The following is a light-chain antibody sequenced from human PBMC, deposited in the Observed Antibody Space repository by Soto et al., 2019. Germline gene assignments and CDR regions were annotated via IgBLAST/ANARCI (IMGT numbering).Light chain of an antibody. Sequence: QYVLTQSSSASASLGSSVKLTCTLSSGHSSYIIAWHQQQPGKAPRYLMKLEGSGSYNKGSGVPDRFSGSSSGADRYLTISNLQFEDEADYYCETWDSNTLVFGGGTKVTVL. CDR2: LEGSGSY. CDR1: SGHSSYI. CDR3: ETWDSNTLV. J-gene: IGLJ3*02. V-gene: IGLV4-60*02.